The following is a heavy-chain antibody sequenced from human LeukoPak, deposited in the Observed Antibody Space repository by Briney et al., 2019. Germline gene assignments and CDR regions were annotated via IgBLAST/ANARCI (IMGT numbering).Heavy chain of an antibody. Sequence: SGGSLRLSCAASGFTFSSYAMSWVRQAPGKGLEWVSAISGSGGSTYYADSVKGQFTISRDNSKNTLYLQMNSLRAEDTAVYYCAKDSVPAATMVRGVYDYWGQGTLVTVSS. CDR2: ISGSGGST. V-gene: IGHV3-23*01. CDR1: GFTFSSYA. CDR3: AKDSVPAATMVRGVYDY. D-gene: IGHD3-10*01. J-gene: IGHJ4*02.